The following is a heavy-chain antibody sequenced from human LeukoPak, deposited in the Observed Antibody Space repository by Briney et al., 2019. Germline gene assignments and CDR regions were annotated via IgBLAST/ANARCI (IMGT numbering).Heavy chain of an antibody. V-gene: IGHV1-69*13. CDR1: GYTFTSYY. CDR2: IIPIFGTV. D-gene: IGHD2-15*01. Sequence: GASVKVPCKASGYTFTSYYMHWVRQAPGQGLEWMGGIIPIFGTVNYAQKFHGRVTITADESTSTAYMELSSLRSEDTAVYYCARAAPTIGYCSGGSCQLRDYFDYWGQGTLVTVSS. CDR3: ARAAPTIGYCSGGSCQLRDYFDY. J-gene: IGHJ4*02.